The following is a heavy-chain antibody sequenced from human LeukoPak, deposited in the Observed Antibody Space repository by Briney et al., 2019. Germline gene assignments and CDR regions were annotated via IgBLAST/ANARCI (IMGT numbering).Heavy chain of an antibody. J-gene: IGHJ5*02. D-gene: IGHD3-3*01. V-gene: IGHV6-1*01. CDR1: GDSVSSNSAA. CDR2: TYYRSKWYN. CDR3: ARDAPLGYDFWSGYPRNWFDP. Sequence: SQTLSLTCAISGDSVSSNSAAWNWIRQSPSRGLEWLGRTYYRSKWYNDYAVSVKSRITINPDTSKNQFSLQLNSVTPEDTAVYYSARDAPLGYDFWSGYPRNWFDPWGQGTLVTVSS.